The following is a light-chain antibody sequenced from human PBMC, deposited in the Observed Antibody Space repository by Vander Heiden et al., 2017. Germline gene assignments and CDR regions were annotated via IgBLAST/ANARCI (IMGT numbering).Light chain of an antibody. CDR1: ALPKQY. Sequence: YELSHPPPVSVSPGQTATPTSSGDALPKQYAYWYQQKPGQAPVLVIYKDSKRPSGNPERFSGTSSGTTVTLTISGVQAEDEADYYCQSADSSSTWVFGGGTKLTGL. J-gene: IGLJ3*02. V-gene: IGLV3-25*03. CDR3: QSADSSSTWV. CDR2: KDS.